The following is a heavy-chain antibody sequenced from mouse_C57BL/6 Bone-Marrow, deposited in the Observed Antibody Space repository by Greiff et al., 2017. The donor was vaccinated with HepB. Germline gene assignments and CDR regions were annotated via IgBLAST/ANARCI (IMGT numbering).Heavy chain of an antibody. D-gene: IGHD1-1*01. V-gene: IGHV5-16*01. J-gene: IGHJ1*03. Sequence: EVQLVESEVGLVQPGSSMKLSCTASGFTFSDYYMAWVRQVPEKGLEWVANINYDGSSTYYLDSLKSRFIISRDNAKNILYLQMSSLKSEDTATYYCARDPYYYGSSSYWYFDVWGTGTTVTVSS. CDR3: ARDPYYYGSSSYWYFDV. CDR2: INYDGSST. CDR1: GFTFSDYY.